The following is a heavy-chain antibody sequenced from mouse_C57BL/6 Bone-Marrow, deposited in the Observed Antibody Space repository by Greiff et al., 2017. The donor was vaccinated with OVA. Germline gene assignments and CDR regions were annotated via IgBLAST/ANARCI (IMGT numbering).Heavy chain of an antibody. CDR1: GYTFTDYY. J-gene: IGHJ3*01. CDR2: INPNNGGT. Sequence: VQLQQSGPELVKPGASVKISCKASGYTFTDYYMNWVKQSHGKSLEWIGDINPNNGGTSYNQKFKGKATLTVDKSSSTAYMELRSLTSEDSAVYYCARSRYYGSSLGFAYWGQGTLVTVSA. D-gene: IGHD1-1*01. V-gene: IGHV1-26*01. CDR3: ARSRYYGSSLGFAY.